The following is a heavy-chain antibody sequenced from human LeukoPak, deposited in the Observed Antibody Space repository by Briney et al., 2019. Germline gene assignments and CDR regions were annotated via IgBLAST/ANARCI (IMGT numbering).Heavy chain of an antibody. J-gene: IGHJ4*02. CDR2: IYYSGGT. Sequence: SQTLSLTCIMSSVSINSGNFYWTWIRQNPGKGLEWIGNIYYSGGTYYNPSLRSRLSMSLDTSRNQFSLRLSSVTAADTAVYYCAVTGSYTTTLHYWGQGTLVTVSS. V-gene: IGHV4-31*03. CDR1: SVSINSGNFY. D-gene: IGHD2-2*02. CDR3: AVTGSYTTTLHY.